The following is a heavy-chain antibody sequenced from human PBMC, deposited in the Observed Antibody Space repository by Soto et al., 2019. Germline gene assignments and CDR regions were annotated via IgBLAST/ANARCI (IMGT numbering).Heavy chain of an antibody. D-gene: IGHD2-15*01. V-gene: IGHV1-3*01. J-gene: IGHJ5*02. CDR3: ARGIATGQLDP. CDR2: INPDNGNT. Sequence: SVKVCCKACGYTFTRYTMNWVRQAPGQRLEWMGWINPDNGNTKSSQKFQDRVIITRDTSASTAYMDLSSLRSEDTAVYYCARGIATGQLDPWGQGTLVTVSS. CDR1: GYTFTRYT.